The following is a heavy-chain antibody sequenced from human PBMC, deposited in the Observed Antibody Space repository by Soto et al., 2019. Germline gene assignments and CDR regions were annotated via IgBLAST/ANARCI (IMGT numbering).Heavy chain of an antibody. D-gene: IGHD3-16*01. CDR1: GFSLSTSGVG. CDR3: AHSLYDYVWGTNWFDP. Sequence: QITLKESGPPLVKPTQTLTLTCTFSGFSLSTSGVGVGWIRQPPGKALEWLALIYWDDDKRYSPSLKSRLTITKDTSKNHVVLTMTNMDPVDTATYYCAHSLYDYVWGTNWFDPWGQGTLVTVSS. J-gene: IGHJ5*02. V-gene: IGHV2-5*02. CDR2: IYWDDDK.